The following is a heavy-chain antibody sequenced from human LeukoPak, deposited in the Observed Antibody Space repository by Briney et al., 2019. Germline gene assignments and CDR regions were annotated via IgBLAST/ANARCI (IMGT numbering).Heavy chain of an antibody. J-gene: IGHJ4*02. CDR3: ARDSKQQWLGQSTFDY. D-gene: IGHD6-19*01. V-gene: IGHV4-39*02. CDR2: IYYSGNT. CDR1: GGSISSSSYY. Sequence: SETLSLTCTVSGGSISSSSYYWGWIRQPPGKGLEWIGSIYYSGNTYYNPSLKSRVTISVDTSKNQFSLKLSSVTAADTAVYYCARDSKQQWLGQSTFDYWGQGTLVTVSS.